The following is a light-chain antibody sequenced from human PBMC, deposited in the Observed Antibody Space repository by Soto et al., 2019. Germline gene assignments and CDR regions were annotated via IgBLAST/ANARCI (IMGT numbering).Light chain of an antibody. Sequence: QSVLTQPRSVSGSPGQSVTISCTGTSSDVGAYKYVSWYQHYPGEASKVMIYDVTQRPSGVPDRFSGTKSDNTASLTISGLQAEDEADYYCCSYAGSYTWVFGSGTKVTVL. CDR1: SSDVGAYKY. CDR3: CSYAGSYTWV. V-gene: IGLV2-11*01. J-gene: IGLJ1*01. CDR2: DVT.